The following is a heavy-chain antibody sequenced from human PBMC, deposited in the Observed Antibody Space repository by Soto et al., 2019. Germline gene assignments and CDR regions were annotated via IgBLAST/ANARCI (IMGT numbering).Heavy chain of an antibody. CDR2: ISGLNGDT. CDR1: GYSFRNYG. J-gene: IGHJ6*02. Sequence: QVQLVQSGAEVKQPGASVKVSCKASGYSFRNYGFIWVRQAPGQGLEWMWWISGLNGDTNYARSPECRATMMTDTSTATVYMELRNLRSDDTAVSYCARAESYTTSWYAMDVWGQGTAVTV. CDR3: ARAESYTTSWYAMDV. D-gene: IGHD2-2*02. V-gene: IGHV1-18*01.